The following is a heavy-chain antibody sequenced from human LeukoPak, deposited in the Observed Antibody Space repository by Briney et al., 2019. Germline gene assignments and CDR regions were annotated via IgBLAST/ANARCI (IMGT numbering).Heavy chain of an antibody. CDR2: INPICGRT. CDR1: GGTFTSYD. V-gene: IGHV1-69*05. Sequence: SVKVSCKASGGTFTSYDISWVRQAPGQGLEWMGVINPICGRTNYAQKFQGRVTITTDESTSTAYMELSSLRSEDTAVYYCARGPLGYYDSSGYYYYYYYYMDVWGKGTTVTVSS. CDR3: ARGPLGYYDSSGYYYYYYYYMDV. D-gene: IGHD3-22*01. J-gene: IGHJ6*03.